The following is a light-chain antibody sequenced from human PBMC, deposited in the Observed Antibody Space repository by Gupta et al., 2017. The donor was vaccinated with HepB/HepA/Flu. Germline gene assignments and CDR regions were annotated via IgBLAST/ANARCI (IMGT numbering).Light chain of an antibody. CDR1: QSVLYNANNKNY. Sequence: DFVLTQSPDSLAVSLGQGATINCKSSQSVLYNANNKNYLAWYQHKPGQHLKLLISWASTRESGVPDRFRGSGSGTDFTLTISSLQPEDVAIYYCLQYYTTPRTFGQGTQVEIK. CDR3: LQYYTTPRT. CDR2: WAS. J-gene: IGKJ1*01. V-gene: IGKV4-1*01.